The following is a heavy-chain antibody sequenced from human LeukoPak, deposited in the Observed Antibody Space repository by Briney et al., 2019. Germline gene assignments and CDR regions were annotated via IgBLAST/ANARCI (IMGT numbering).Heavy chain of an antibody. Sequence: SETLSLTCTVSGGSISSYYWSWIRQPPGKGLEWIGYIYYSGSTNYNPSLKSRVTISVDTSKNQFSLKLSSVTAADTAVYYCARHLNPPTVDWTFDYWGQGTLVTVSS. D-gene: IGHD3/OR15-3a*01. CDR1: GGSISSYY. CDR3: ARHLNPPTVDWTFDY. CDR2: IYYSGST. V-gene: IGHV4-59*08. J-gene: IGHJ4*02.